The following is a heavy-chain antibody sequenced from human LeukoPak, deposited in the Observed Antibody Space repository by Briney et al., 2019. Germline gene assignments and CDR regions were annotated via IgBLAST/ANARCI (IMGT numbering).Heavy chain of an antibody. D-gene: IGHD3-16*01. CDR2: ISAYNGNT. Sequence: ASVKVSCKASGYTFTSYGISWVRQAPGQGLEGMGWISAYNGNTNYAQKLQGRVTMTTDTSTRTAYIELRSPRSEDTAVYYCAKGTRVWDDAFDIWGQATMVTVSS. CDR1: GYTFTSYG. J-gene: IGHJ3*02. CDR3: AKGTRVWDDAFDI. V-gene: IGHV1-18*01.